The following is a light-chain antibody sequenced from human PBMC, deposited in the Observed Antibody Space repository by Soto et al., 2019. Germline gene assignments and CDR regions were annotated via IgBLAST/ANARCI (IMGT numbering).Light chain of an antibody. V-gene: IGKV1-9*01. CDR2: AAS. CDR1: QDISSH. J-gene: IGKJ2*02. CDR3: HQVNGYPRT. Sequence: DVQLTQSPSFLSSSVGDRVTITCRASQDISSHLSWYQQIPGKGPKLLIYAASTLQSGVPSRFSGSGSGTEFTIAISILQPEDFATYHCHQVNGYPRTFGQGTKLEIK.